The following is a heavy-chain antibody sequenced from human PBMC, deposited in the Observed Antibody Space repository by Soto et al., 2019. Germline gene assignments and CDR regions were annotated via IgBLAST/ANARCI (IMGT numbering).Heavy chain of an antibody. CDR3: ARHGTALTAVNWFVS. Sequence: SETLSLTCTVSGGSITSGSFYWGWVRHSPGKGLGWIGSIYYSGSVFYNPSLESRVTISADVSRDQFSLKLTSVTAADTAVYYCARHGTALTAVNWFVSWGHGTRVTVSS. V-gene: IGHV4-39*01. CDR1: GGSITSGSFY. D-gene: IGHD2-21*02. CDR2: IYYSGSV. J-gene: IGHJ5*01.